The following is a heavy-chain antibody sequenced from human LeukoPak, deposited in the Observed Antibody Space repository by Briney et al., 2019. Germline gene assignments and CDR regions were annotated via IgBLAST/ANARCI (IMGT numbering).Heavy chain of an antibody. J-gene: IGHJ4*02. CDR1: GGSFSGYY. CDR3: ARSQATAAAGTLDY. CDR2: INHSEGT. Sequence: SETLSLTCAVYGGSFSGYYWSWIRQPPGKGLEWIGEINHSEGTNYNPSLKSRVTISVDTSKNQFSLKLNSVTAADTAVYYCARSQATAAAGTLDYWGQGTLVTVSS. V-gene: IGHV4-34*01. D-gene: IGHD6-13*01.